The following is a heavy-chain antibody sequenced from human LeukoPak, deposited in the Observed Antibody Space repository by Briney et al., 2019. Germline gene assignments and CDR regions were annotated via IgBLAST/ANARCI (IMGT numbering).Heavy chain of an antibody. D-gene: IGHD6-19*01. J-gene: IGHJ4*02. V-gene: IGHV3-23*01. CDR3: AKDWAVAGTHHDY. Sequence: GGSLRLSCVASGFTFSNYAMSWVRQAPGKGLEWVSAISGSGGSTYYADSVKGRFTISRDNSKNTLYLQMNSLRAEDTAVYYCAKDWAVAGTHHDYWGQGTLVTVSS. CDR1: GFTFSNYA. CDR2: ISGSGGST.